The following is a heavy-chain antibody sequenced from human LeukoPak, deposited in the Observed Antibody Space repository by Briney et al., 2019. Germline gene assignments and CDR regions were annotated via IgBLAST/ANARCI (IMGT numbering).Heavy chain of an antibody. Sequence: SETLSLTCTVSGGSIGSYYWNWMRQPTGKGLEWIGYVYYSGTTNYNPSLKSRVTISVDTSKNQFSLKLSSVTATDTAMYYCARQHYLGELSLPWFDPWGQGTLVTVSS. D-gene: IGHD3-16*02. V-gene: IGHV4-59*08. CDR1: GGSIGSYY. J-gene: IGHJ5*02. CDR2: VYYSGTT. CDR3: ARQHYLGELSLPWFDP.